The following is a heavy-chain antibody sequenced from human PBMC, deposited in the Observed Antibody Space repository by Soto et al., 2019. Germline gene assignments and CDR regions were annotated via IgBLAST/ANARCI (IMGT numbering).Heavy chain of an antibody. CDR3: ARTYCPPTSCQAHGMDV. V-gene: IGHV4-61*01. CDR2: LYYNTNT. D-gene: IGHD2-2*01. Sequence: QVQLQESGPGLLKPSETLSLNCTVSGGSVTSGSYYWTWIRQPQGKGLEWIGYLYYNTNTNYNPSLKSRVTISVDTSKNQFSLKLSYVTAADTAVYYCARTYCPPTSCQAHGMDVWGQGTTVTISS. CDR1: GGSVTSGSYY. J-gene: IGHJ6*02.